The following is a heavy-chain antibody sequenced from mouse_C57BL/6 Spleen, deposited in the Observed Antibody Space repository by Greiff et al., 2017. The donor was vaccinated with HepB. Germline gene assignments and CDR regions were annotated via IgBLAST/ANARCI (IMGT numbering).Heavy chain of an antibody. CDR1: GYSFTGYF. Sequence: EVQLQQSGPELVKPGDSVKISCKASGYSFTGYFMNWVMQSHGKSLEWIGRINPYNGDTFYNQKFKGKATLTVDKSSSTAHMELRSLTSEDSAVYYCARCGYAEGEAMDYWGQGTSVTVSS. CDR3: ARCGYAEGEAMDY. D-gene: IGHD2-2*01. V-gene: IGHV1-20*01. J-gene: IGHJ4*01. CDR2: INPYNGDT.